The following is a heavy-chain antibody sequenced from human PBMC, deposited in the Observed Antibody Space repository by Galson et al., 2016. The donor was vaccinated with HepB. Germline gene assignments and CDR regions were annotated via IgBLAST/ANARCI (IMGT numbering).Heavy chain of an antibody. CDR3: ARAGLLTKASFDC. CDR2: VYRGKT. J-gene: IGHJ4*02. D-gene: IGHD4-11*01. Sequence: LRLSCAASGFTVSTNYMSWIRQPPGKGLEWIGTVYRGKTYNPSLEGRVTISAGMPTDLLSLKLTSLTAADTAVYYCARAGLLTKASFDCWGQGTLVAVSS. CDR1: GFTVSTNY. V-gene: IGHV4-4*08.